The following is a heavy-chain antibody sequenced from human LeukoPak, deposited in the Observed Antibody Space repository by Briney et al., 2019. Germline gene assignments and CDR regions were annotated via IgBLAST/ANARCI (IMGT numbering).Heavy chain of an antibody. CDR3: ARGGDYGVKIDH. CDR2: ISDRGDNT. V-gene: IGHV3-23*01. D-gene: IGHD4-17*01. J-gene: IGHJ4*02. CDR1: GFTFSAYG. Sequence: GGTLRLSCAASGFTFSAYGMTWVRQAPGKGLEWVSHISDRGDNTYYADSVKGRFTISRDNSKNTLDLQMNSLRAEDTAVYYCARGGDYGVKIDHWGQGTLVTVSS.